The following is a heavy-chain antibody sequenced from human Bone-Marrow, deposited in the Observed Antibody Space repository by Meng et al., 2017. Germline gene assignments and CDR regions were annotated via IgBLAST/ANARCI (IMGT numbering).Heavy chain of an antibody. CDR2: INHSGST. D-gene: IGHD3-10*01. V-gene: IGHV4-34*01. CDR1: GGSFSGYY. Sequence: SETLSLTGAVYGGSFSGYYWSWIGKPPGKGLGGTGEINHSGSTNYNPSLKSRVTISVDTSKIQFSLKLSSVTAADTAVYYCARSPYFIWFGTSTDAFDIWGQGTMVTVSS. CDR3: ARSPYFIWFGTSTDAFDI. J-gene: IGHJ3*02.